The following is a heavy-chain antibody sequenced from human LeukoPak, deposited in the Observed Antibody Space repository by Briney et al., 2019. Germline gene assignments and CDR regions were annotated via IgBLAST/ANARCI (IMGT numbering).Heavy chain of an antibody. CDR3: AKEKTLLWFGEFNDAFDI. J-gene: IGHJ3*02. CDR2: ISGSGGST. V-gene: IGHV3-23*01. Sequence: PGGSLRLSCAASGFTFSSYAMSWVRQAPGKGLEWVSAISGSGGSTYYADSVKGRFTISRDNSKNTLYLQMNSLRAEDTAVYYCAKEKTLLWFGEFNDAFDIWGQGTMVTVSS. D-gene: IGHD3-10*01. CDR1: GFTFSSYA.